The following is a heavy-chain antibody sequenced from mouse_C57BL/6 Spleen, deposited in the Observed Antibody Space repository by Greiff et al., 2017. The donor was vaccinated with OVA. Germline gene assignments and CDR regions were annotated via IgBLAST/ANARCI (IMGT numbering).Heavy chain of an antibody. CDR1: GYAFSSYW. J-gene: IGHJ4*01. Sequence: VQLQQSGAELVKPGASVKISCKASGYAFSSYWMNWVKQRPGKGLEWIGQIYPGDGDTNYNGKFKGKATLTADKSSSTAYMQLSSLTSEDSAVYFCARGVSYYGNPFYAMDYWGQGTSVTVSS. D-gene: IGHD2-10*01. CDR2: IYPGDGDT. V-gene: IGHV1-80*01. CDR3: ARGVSYYGNPFYAMDY.